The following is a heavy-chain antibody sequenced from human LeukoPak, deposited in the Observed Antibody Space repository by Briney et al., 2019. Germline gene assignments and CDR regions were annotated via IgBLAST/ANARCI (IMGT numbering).Heavy chain of an antibody. CDR1: GYTLTELS. J-gene: IGHJ5*02. V-gene: IGHV1-24*01. CDR2: FDPEDGET. Sequence: RWASVKVSCKVSGYTLTELSMHWVRQAPGKGLEWMGGFDPEDGETIYAQKFQGRVTMTEDTSTDTAYMELSSLRSEDTAVYYCATDLRVVSWFDPWGQGTLVTVSS. CDR3: ATDLRVVSWFDP. D-gene: IGHD3-3*01.